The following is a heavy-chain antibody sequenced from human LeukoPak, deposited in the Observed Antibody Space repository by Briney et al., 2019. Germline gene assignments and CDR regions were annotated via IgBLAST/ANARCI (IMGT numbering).Heavy chain of an antibody. V-gene: IGHV4-59*01. CDR1: GFTFSSYS. Sequence: PGGSLRLSCGASGFTFSSYSMNWVRQPPGKGLEWIGYMSYSGSTNYNPSLKSRVTISLDTSKNQFSLKLSSVTAADTAVYYCARDRLFRGLSFAFDIWGQGTMITVSS. CDR2: MSYSGST. D-gene: IGHD3-10*01. CDR3: ARDRLFRGLSFAFDI. J-gene: IGHJ3*02.